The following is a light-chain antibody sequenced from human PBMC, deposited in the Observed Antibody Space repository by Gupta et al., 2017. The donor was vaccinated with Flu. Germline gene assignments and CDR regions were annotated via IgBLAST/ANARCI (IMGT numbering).Light chain of an antibody. J-gene: IGLJ3*02. CDR3: SSYSRSSTL. CDR1: SSDVGGYNY. CDR2: EVS. V-gene: IGLV2-14*01. Sequence: QSALTPPASVSGSPGQSITISCTGTSSDVGGYNYVSWYQQHPGKAPKLIIYEVSNRPSGVSNHFSGSKSGNTAPLTISGLQAEDEADYYCSSYSRSSTLFGGGTKLTVL.